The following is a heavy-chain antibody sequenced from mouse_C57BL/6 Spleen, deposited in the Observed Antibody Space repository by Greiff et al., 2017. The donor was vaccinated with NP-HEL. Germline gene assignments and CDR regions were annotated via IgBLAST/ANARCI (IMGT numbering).Heavy chain of an antibody. D-gene: IGHD1-1*01. CDR2: ISYDGSN. Sequence: EVQLQESGPGLVKPSQSLSLTCSVTGYSITSGYYWNWIRQFPGNKLEWMGYISYDGSNNYNPSLKNRISITRDTSKNQFFLKLNSVTTEDTATYYCARGDLYYGSSYDWYFDVWGTGTTVTVSS. CDR3: ARGDLYYGSSYDWYFDV. V-gene: IGHV3-6*01. J-gene: IGHJ1*03. CDR1: GYSITSGYY.